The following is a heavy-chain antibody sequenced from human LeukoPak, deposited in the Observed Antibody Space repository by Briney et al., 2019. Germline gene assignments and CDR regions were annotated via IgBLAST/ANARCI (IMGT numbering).Heavy chain of an antibody. CDR2: INHSGST. CDR1: GGSFSGYY. V-gene: IGHV4-34*01. Sequence: PSETLSLTCAVYGGSFSGYYRSWIRQPPGKGLEWIGEINHSGSTNYNPSLKSRVTISVDTSKNQFSLKLSSVTAADTAIYYCARYDFWSGYSDSWGQGTLITVSS. J-gene: IGHJ4*02. D-gene: IGHD3-3*01. CDR3: ARYDFWSGYSDS.